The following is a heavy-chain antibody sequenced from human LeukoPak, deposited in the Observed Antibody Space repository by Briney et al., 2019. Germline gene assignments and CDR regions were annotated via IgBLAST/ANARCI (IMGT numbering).Heavy chain of an antibody. D-gene: IGHD1/OR15-1a*01. J-gene: IGHJ6*02. CDR2: MNKDGSQK. Sequence: GGSLRLSCAASGFILSNHWMTWVRQAPGKGPEWVANMNKDGSQKYYVDSVKGRFTISRDTAKNSLYLQMNDLRVEDTALYYCARNNDMDVWGQGTTVIVSS. V-gene: IGHV3-7*03. CDR1: GFILSNHW. CDR3: ARNNDMDV.